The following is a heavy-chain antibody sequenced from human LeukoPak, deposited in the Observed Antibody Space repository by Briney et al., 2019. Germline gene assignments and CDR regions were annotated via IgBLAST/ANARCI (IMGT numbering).Heavy chain of an antibody. J-gene: IGHJ4*02. CDR2: ISYDGRHK. Sequence: PGGSLSLSCAASGLPFSSFDMLWVRRAPGKGLEWVAVISYDGRHKYYGDSVKGQFTISRDNSKNTLYVQMRSQRPDDTAVYYCAIEQYGEHYFDYWGQGTLVTVSS. V-gene: IGHV3-30*04. CDR1: GLPFSSFD. CDR3: AIEQYGEHYFDY. D-gene: IGHD4-17*01.